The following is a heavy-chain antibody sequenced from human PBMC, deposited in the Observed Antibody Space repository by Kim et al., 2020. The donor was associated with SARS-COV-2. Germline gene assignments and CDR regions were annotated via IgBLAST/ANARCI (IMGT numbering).Heavy chain of an antibody. D-gene: IGHD3-3*01. CDR3: ARDLRFLEWLRMDV. V-gene: IGHV3-74*01. J-gene: IGHJ6*02. Sequence: ADSVKGRFTISRDNAKNTLYLQMNSLRAEDTAVYYCARDLRFLEWLRMDVWGQGTTVTVSS.